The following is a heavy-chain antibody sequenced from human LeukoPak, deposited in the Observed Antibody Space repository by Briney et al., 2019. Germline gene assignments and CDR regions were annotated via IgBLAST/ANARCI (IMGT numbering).Heavy chain of an antibody. Sequence: GESLSLSCAASGFTFRDYWMTWVRQAAGKGLEWVASIEPDGSEKYYADSVKGRFTLSRDNVENSLYLQMNTLRVDDTAVYYCAQGHYHMDVGGHGTTVTVSS. V-gene: IGHV3-7*01. CDR1: GFTFRDYW. CDR3: AQGHYHMDV. J-gene: IGHJ6*02. CDR2: IEPDGSEK.